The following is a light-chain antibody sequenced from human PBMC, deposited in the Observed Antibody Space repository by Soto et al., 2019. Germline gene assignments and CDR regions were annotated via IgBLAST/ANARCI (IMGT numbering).Light chain of an antibody. CDR1: QDISSW. CDR3: QQANSFPYT. Sequence: DIQMTQSPSSVSASVGDRVTITCRASQDISSWLAWYQQKPGKAPNLLIYAASSLQSGVPPRFSGSGSGTDFTLTFSSLQPEDFATYYCQQANSFPYTFGQGTKLAIK. V-gene: IGKV1D-12*01. J-gene: IGKJ2*01. CDR2: AAS.